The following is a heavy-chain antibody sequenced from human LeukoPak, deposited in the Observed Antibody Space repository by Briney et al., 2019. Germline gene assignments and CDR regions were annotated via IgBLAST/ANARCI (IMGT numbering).Heavy chain of an antibody. CDR2: IWYDGSNK. CDR1: GFTFSSYG. J-gene: IGHJ4*02. CDR3: AKDEVLYDSSGYPDY. Sequence: GGSLRLSCAASGFTFSSYGMHWVRQAPGKGLEWVAVIWYDGSNKYYADSVKGRFTISRDNSKNTRYLQMNSLRAEDTAVYYCAKDEVLYDSSGYPDYWGQGTLVTVSS. V-gene: IGHV3-33*06. D-gene: IGHD3-22*01.